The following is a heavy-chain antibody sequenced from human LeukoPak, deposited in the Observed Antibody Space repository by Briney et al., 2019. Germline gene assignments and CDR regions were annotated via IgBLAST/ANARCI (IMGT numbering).Heavy chain of an antibody. CDR3: ARYSGGSPYGMDV. J-gene: IGHJ6*02. CDR2: IYHSGST. Sequence: SETLSLTCTVSGYSIGSGYYWGWIRQPPGKGLEWIGSIYHSGSTYYNPSLKSRVTISVDTSKNQFSLKLSSVTAADTAVYYCARYSGGSPYGMDVWGQGTTVTVSS. V-gene: IGHV4-38-2*02. CDR1: GYSIGSGYY. D-gene: IGHD2-15*01.